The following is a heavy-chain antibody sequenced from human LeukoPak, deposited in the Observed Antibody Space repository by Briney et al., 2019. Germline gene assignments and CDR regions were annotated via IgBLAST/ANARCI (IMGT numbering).Heavy chain of an antibody. V-gene: IGHV4-39*01. Sequence: SETLSLTCTVSGGSISSSSYSWGWIRQPPGKGLEWIGSIYYSGSTYYNPSLKSRVTISVDTSKNQFSLKLSSVTAADTAVYYCARAGIAVAGIDYWGQGTLVTVSS. J-gene: IGHJ4*02. CDR2: IYYSGST. CDR3: ARAGIAVAGIDY. D-gene: IGHD6-19*01. CDR1: GGSISSSSYS.